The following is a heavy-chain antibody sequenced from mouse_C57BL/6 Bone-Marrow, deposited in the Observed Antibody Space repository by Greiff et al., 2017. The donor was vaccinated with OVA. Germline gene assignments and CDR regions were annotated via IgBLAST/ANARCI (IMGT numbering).Heavy chain of an antibody. CDR2: INSDGGST. D-gene: IGHD2-3*01. Sequence: EVQRVESGGGLVQPGESLKLSCESNEYEFPSHDMSWVRKTPEKRLELVAAINSDGGSTYYPDTMERRFIISRDNTKKTLYLQMSSLRSEDTSLYYCARQGVGDGYPWYFDVWGTGTTVTVSS. CDR3: ARQGVGDGYPWYFDV. CDR1: EYEFPSHD. V-gene: IGHV5-2*01. J-gene: IGHJ1*03.